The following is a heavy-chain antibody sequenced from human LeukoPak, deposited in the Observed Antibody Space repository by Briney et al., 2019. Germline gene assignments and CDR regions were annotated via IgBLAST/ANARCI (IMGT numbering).Heavy chain of an antibody. J-gene: IGHJ5*02. D-gene: IGHD3-3*01. CDR2: IYTSGNT. Sequence: PSQTLSLTCTVSGGSISSGSYYWSWIRQPAGKGLEWIGRIYTSGNTNYNPSLKSRVSMSVDMSKNQLSLNLTSVTAADTAVYYCVREGHDFWSGRLTHGFDPWGQGTLVIVSS. V-gene: IGHV4-61*02. CDR1: GGSISSGSYY. CDR3: VREGHDFWSGRLTHGFDP.